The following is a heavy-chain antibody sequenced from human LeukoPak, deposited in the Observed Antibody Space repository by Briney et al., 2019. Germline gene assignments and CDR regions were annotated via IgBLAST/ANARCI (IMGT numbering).Heavy chain of an antibody. D-gene: IGHD6-19*01. V-gene: IGHV3-74*01. Sequence: GGSLRLSCAASGFTLDSYWMHWVRLAPGKGLEWVSRINADGRNTPYADSVKGRFTISRDNAKNTLYLQMSSLRAEDTAVYYCARGSGSGWPHYFDYWGRGTLVAVSS. J-gene: IGHJ4*02. CDR3: ARGSGSGWPHYFDY. CDR1: GFTLDSYW. CDR2: INADGRNT.